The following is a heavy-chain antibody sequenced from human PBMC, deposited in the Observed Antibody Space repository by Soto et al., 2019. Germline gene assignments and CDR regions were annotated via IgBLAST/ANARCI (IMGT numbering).Heavy chain of an antibody. V-gene: IGHV4-59*01. CDR2: IYYSGST. D-gene: IGHD5-12*01. CDR1: GGSISSYY. Sequence: QVQLQESGPGLVKPSETLSLTCTVSGGSISSYYWSWIRQPPGKGLEWIGYIYYSGSTNYNPSLKSRVTIAVDTSKNQFSLKLSSVTAADTAVYYCARVRLVVATKHYYYGMDVWGQGTTVTVSS. CDR3: ARVRLVVATKHYYYGMDV. J-gene: IGHJ6*02.